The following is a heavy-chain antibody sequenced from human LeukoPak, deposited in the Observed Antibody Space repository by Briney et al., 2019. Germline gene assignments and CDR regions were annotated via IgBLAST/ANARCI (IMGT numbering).Heavy chain of an antibody. Sequence: ASVKVSCKASGYTFIGHFIHWVRQAPGQGLEWMGWINPNSGSTNYAQEFKGRVTMTRDTSISTTYMELNSLRSDDTALYYCTRDRGYGWYVSDHWGQGTLVTVSS. CDR3: TRDRGYGWYVSDH. CDR2: INPNSGST. V-gene: IGHV1-2*02. J-gene: IGHJ4*02. D-gene: IGHD6-19*01. CDR1: GYTFIGHF.